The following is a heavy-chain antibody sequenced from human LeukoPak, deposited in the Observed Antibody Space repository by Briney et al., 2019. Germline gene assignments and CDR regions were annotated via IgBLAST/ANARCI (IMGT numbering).Heavy chain of an antibody. Sequence: PSETLSPTCTVSGGSISSYYWSWIRQPPGKGLEWSGYIYTSGSTNYNPSLKSRVTISVDTSKNQYSLKLSSVTAADTAVYYCARSGWGTGRFGLFDYWGQGTLVTVSS. CDR2: IYTSGST. CDR1: GGSISSYY. D-gene: IGHD1-1*01. J-gene: IGHJ4*02. CDR3: ARSGWGTGRFGLFDY. V-gene: IGHV4-4*09.